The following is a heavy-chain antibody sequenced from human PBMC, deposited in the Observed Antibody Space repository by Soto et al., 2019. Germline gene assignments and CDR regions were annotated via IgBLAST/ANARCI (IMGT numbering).Heavy chain of an antibody. CDR2: IIPIFGTA. Sequence: SVKVSCKASGGTFSSYAISWVRQAPGQGLEWMGGIIPIFGTANYAQKFQGRVTITADKSTSTAYMELSSLRSEDTAVYYCASAVVDTAMVIYYYGMDVWGQGTTVTVSS. CDR3: ASAVVDTAMVIYYYGMDV. D-gene: IGHD5-18*01. V-gene: IGHV1-69*06. J-gene: IGHJ6*02. CDR1: GGTFSSYA.